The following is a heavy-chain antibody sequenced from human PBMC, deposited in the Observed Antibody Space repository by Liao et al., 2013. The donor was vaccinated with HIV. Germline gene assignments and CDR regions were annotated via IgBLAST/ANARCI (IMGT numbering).Heavy chain of an antibody. D-gene: IGHD3-9*01. CDR2: IYYSGST. CDR1: GGSISSYY. Sequence: QVQLQESGPGLVKPSETLSLTCTVSGGSISSYYWSWIRQPPGKGLEWIGYIYYSGSTYYNPSLKSRVTISVDTSKNQFSLKLSSVTAADTAVYYCARVRYFDWLAAFDIWAKGQWSPSLQ. J-gene: IGHJ3*02. CDR3: ARVRYFDWLAAFDI. V-gene: IGHV4-30-4*08.